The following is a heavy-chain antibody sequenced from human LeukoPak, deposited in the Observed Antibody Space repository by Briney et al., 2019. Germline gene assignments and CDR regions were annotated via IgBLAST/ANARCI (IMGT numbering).Heavy chain of an antibody. CDR1: GFTFDDYA. CDR3: AKEVAAAGTYY. V-gene: IGHV3-9*01. D-gene: IGHD6-13*01. J-gene: IGHJ4*02. CDR2: ISWNSGSI. Sequence: PGGSLRLSCAASGFTFDDYAMHWVRQAPGKGLEWVSGISWNSGSIGYADSVKGRFTISRDNAKNSLYLQMNSLRAEDTALYYCAKEVAAAGTYYWGQGTLVTVSS.